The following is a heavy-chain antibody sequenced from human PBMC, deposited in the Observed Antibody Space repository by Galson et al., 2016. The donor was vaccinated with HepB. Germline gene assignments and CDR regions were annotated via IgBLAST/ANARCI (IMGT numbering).Heavy chain of an antibody. V-gene: IGHV4-39*01. J-gene: IGHJ4*02. CDR2: INPTGNT. D-gene: IGHD3/OR15-3a*01. Sequence: SETLSLTCIVSGGSISSTTYYWGWIRQSPGKGLEWIGSINPTGNTYYTPSLKSRVAISVDTSKNQFSLRLTSVTAADTALYFCARHWTYWGQGTLVTVSS. CDR3: ARHWTY. CDR1: GGSISSTTYY.